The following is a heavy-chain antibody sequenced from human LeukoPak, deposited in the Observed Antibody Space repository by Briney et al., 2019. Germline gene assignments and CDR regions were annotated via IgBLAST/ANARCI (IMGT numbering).Heavy chain of an antibody. Sequence: SETLSLTCAASGGSISSSNWWSWVRQPPGKGLEWIGEIYHSGSTNYNPSLKSRVTISVDKSKNQFSLKLSSVTAADTAVYYCARLPLRCSSGSCYPYFDYWGQGTLVTVSS. J-gene: IGHJ4*02. CDR2: IYHSGST. D-gene: IGHD2-15*01. CDR1: GGSISSSNW. V-gene: IGHV4-4*02. CDR3: ARLPLRCSSGSCYPYFDY.